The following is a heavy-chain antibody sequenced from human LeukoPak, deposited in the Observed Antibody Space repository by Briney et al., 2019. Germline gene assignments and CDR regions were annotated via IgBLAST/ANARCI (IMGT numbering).Heavy chain of an antibody. V-gene: IGHV4-34*01. D-gene: IGHD2-2*01. CDR1: CRSLSGYY. Sequence: SETLSLTCAVYCRSLSGYYWRWIRPPPGKGREWIGEINHSGSTNYHPSLKSRVTIPVDTSKNQFSLKLSSVTAADTAVYYCASRRIVLVRAPDWFDPWGGGTVVSVPS. CDR2: INHSGST. J-gene: IGHJ5*02. CDR3: ASRRIVLVRAPDWFDP.